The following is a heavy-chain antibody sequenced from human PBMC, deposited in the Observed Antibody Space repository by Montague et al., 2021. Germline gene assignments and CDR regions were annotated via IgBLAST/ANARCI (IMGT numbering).Heavy chain of an antibody. CDR3: ARDSPVVEPWVGKPKTSLAL. D-gene: IGHD3-10*01. Sequence: TLSLTCGSTDGSMGCHLSSCTWITQPATTALDCMGQDYNRGHTNTTPSLRSRLTCSLDTSKNHFSLALTSVTAADTAVYFCARDSPVVEPWVGKPKTSLALWGQGTTVTVSS. CDR1: DGSMGCHLSS. J-gene: IGHJ6*02. CDR2: DYNRGHT. V-gene: IGHV4-61*09.